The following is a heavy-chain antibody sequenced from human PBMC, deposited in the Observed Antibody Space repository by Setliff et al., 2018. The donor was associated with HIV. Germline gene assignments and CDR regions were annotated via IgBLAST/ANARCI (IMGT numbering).Heavy chain of an antibody. Sequence: PGGSLRLSCVASGFTFSAFAMTWVRQAPGTGLEWIATISGGGGSKYYADSVKGRFIISRDNSKNTLFLQMNSLRPEDTATYYCVRGTDYDLWTYYYYMDVWGKGTTVTVS. D-gene: IGHD3-3*01. CDR3: VRGTDYDLWTYYYYMDV. CDR1: GFTFSAFA. CDR2: ISGGGGSK. V-gene: IGHV3-23*01. J-gene: IGHJ6*03.